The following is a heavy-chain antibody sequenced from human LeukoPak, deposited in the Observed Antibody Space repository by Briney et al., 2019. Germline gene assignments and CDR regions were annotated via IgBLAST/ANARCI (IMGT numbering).Heavy chain of an antibody. J-gene: IGHJ4*02. CDR2: INPSGGST. D-gene: IGHD2-15*01. Sequence: ASVKVSCKASGYTFTSYDFNWVRQAPGQGLEWMGIINPSGGSTSYAQKFQGRVTMTRDTSTSTVYMELSSLRSEDTAVYYCARDFRDCSGGSCYVLPDYWGQGTLVTVSS. V-gene: IGHV1-46*01. CDR3: ARDFRDCSGGSCYVLPDY. CDR1: GYTFTSYD.